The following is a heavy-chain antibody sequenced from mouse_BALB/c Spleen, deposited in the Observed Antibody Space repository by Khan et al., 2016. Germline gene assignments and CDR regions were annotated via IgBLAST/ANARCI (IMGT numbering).Heavy chain of an antibody. V-gene: IGHV9-2-1*01. CDR1: GYTFTDYS. CDR2: INTETGEP. CDR3: TRDGNYYYVMDY. J-gene: IGHJ4*01. Sequence: QIQLVRSGPELKKPEETVKISCKASGYTFTDYSMHWVKQAPGKGLRWMGWINTETGEPTYADDFKGRFAFSLEASASTAYLQITNLKNEDTATYFCTRDGNYYYVMDYWGQGTSVTVSS. D-gene: IGHD2-1*01.